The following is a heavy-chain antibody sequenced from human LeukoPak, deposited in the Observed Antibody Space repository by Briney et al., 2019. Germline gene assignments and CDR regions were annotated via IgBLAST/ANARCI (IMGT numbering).Heavy chain of an antibody. D-gene: IGHD1-26*01. J-gene: IGHJ4*02. CDR3: ARGRLGIVGASSGY. CDR1: GFTFSSYS. Sequence: PGGSLRLSCAASGFTFSSYSMNWVRQAPGKGLEWVSSISSSSTYICYADSVRGRFTISRDNAKNSLYLQGNNLRAEDTAVYYCARGRLGIVGASSGYWGQGTLVTVSS. V-gene: IGHV3-21*01. CDR2: ISSSSTYI.